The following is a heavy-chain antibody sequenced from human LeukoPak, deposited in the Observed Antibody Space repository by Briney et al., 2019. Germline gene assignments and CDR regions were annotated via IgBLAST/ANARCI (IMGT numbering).Heavy chain of an antibody. CDR1: GYSFTGYY. Sequence: ASVKVSCKASGYSFTGYYMHRVRQAPGQGLEWMGWINPNSGGTKYAQKFKGRVTMTRDTSISTAYLQWSSLKASDTAMYYCARIEDTAMDFYFDYWGQGTLVTVSS. D-gene: IGHD5-18*01. J-gene: IGHJ4*02. CDR2: INPNSGGT. CDR3: ARIEDTAMDFYFDY. V-gene: IGHV1-2*02.